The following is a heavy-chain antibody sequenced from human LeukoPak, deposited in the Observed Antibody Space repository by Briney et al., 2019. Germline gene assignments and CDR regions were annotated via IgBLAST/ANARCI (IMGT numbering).Heavy chain of an antibody. CDR2: IYHSGST. D-gene: IGHD3-22*01. CDR1: GYSISSGYY. J-gene: IGHJ4*02. V-gene: IGHV4-38-2*02. CDR3: AREIYDSSGYYGKN. Sequence: SETLSLTCAVSGYSISSGYYWGWIRQPPGKGLEWIGSIYHSGSTYYSPSLKSRVTISVDTSKNQFSLKLSSVAAADTAVYYCAREIYDSSGYYGKNWGQGTLVTVSS.